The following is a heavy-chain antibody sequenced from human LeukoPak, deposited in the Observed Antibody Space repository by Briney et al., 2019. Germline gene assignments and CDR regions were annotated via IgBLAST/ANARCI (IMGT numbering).Heavy chain of an antibody. J-gene: IGHJ4*02. CDR2: LCGSGGST. V-gene: IGHV3-23*01. Sequence: GGSLRLSCAASGFTFSNYAMSWVRQAPGKGLEWVSALCGSGGSTYYADSVKGRFTISRDNSKNTLYLQMNSLRAEDTAVYYCARDHQGQYQLLNSLDYWGQGTLVTVSS. D-gene: IGHD2-2*01. CDR3: ARDHQGQYQLLNSLDY. CDR1: GFTFSNYA.